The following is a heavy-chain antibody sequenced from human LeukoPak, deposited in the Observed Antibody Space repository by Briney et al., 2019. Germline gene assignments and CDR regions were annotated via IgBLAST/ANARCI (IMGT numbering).Heavy chain of an antibody. CDR1: GFTFSSYA. V-gene: IGHV3-30-3*01. Sequence: GGSLRLSCAASGFTFSSYAMHWVRQAPGKGLEWVAVISYDGSNKYYADSVKGRFTISRDNSKNTLYLQMNSLRAEDTAVYYCAGVPTYSSSSSCWGQGTLVTV. D-gene: IGHD6-6*01. CDR3: AGVPTYSSSSSC. CDR2: ISYDGSNK. J-gene: IGHJ4*02.